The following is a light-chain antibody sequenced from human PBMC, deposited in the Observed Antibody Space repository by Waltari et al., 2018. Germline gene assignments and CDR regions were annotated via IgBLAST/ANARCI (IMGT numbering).Light chain of an antibody. CDR1: NANVATNH. Sequence: QSVLTQPPSVSAPPGQRVTISCSGRNANVATNHLAWYQHVPGTAPKLLIYENNNRSSGIPDRFSGSKSGTSATLAITGLQTGDEADYYCGTWDSSLSGEVFGTGTKLTVL. J-gene: IGLJ1*01. CDR2: ENN. V-gene: IGLV1-51*02. CDR3: GTWDSSLSGEV.